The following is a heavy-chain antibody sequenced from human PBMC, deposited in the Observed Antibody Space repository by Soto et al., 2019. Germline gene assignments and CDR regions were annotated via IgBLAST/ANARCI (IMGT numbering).Heavy chain of an antibody. V-gene: IGHV5-51*01. D-gene: IGHD3-10*01. Sequence: PGESLKISCKGSGYSFTSYLIGWVRQMPGKGLGWMGIIYPGDSDTRYSPSFQGQVTISADKSISTAYLQWSSLKASDTAMYYCARHPGSGSYRYYYYGMDVWGQGTTVTVSS. CDR2: IYPGDSDT. CDR1: GYSFTSYL. CDR3: ARHPGSGSYRYYYYGMDV. J-gene: IGHJ6*02.